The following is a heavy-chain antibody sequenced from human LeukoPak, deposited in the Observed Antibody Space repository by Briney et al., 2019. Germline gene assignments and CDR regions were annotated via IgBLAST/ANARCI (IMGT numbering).Heavy chain of an antibody. CDR1: GGTFSSYA. CDR2: IIPIFGTA. Sequence: ASVKVSCKASGGTFSSYAISWVRQAPGQGLEWMGGIIPIFGTANYAQKFQGRVTITADESTSTAYMELSSLRSEDTAVYYCARDRDPFHDSSGYLFDCWGQGTLVTVSS. V-gene: IGHV1-69*13. J-gene: IGHJ4*02. CDR3: ARDRDPFHDSSGYLFDC. D-gene: IGHD3-22*01.